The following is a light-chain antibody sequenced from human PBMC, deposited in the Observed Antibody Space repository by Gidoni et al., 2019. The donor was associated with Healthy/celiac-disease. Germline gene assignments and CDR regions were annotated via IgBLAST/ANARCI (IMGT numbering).Light chain of an antibody. J-gene: IGKJ2*01. Sequence: DIQMTHSPSTLSASVGDRVTITCRASQSISSWLAWYQQKPGKAPKLLIYKASSLESGVPSRFSGSGSGTEFTLTISSLQPDDFATYYCQQYNSDPYTFGQGTKLEIK. CDR1: QSISSW. V-gene: IGKV1-5*03. CDR3: QQYNSDPYT. CDR2: KAS.